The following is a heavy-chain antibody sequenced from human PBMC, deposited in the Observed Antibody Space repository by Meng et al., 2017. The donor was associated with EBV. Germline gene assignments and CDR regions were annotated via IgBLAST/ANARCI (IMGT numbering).Heavy chain of an antibody. Sequence: QVPLVQSGAEVKKPGASVKVSCKASGYTFTGYGISWVRQAPGQGLEWMGWISAYNGNTNYAQKLQGRVTMTTDTSTSTAYMELRSLRSDDTAVYYCARDGRLYDTPSPFDYWGQGTLVTVSS. J-gene: IGHJ4*02. CDR1: GYTFTGYG. V-gene: IGHV1-18*01. CDR2: ISAYNGNT. D-gene: IGHD3-22*01. CDR3: ARDGRLYDTPSPFDY.